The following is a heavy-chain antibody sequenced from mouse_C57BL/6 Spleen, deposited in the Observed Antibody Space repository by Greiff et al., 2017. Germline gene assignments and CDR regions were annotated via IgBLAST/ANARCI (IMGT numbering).Heavy chain of an antibody. CDR2: INPSNGGT. Sequence: QVQLQQPGTELVKPGASVKLSCKASGYTFTSYWMHWVKQRPGQGLEWIGNINPSNGGTNYNEKFKSKATLTVDKSYSTAYMQLSSLTSEDSAVYYCARTRNWEWYFDVWGTGTTVTVSS. V-gene: IGHV1-53*01. CDR3: ARTRNWEWYFDV. CDR1: GYTFTSYW. J-gene: IGHJ1*03. D-gene: IGHD4-1*01.